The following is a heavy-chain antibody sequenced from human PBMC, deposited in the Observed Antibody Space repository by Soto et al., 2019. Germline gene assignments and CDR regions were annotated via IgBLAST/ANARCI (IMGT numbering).Heavy chain of an antibody. V-gene: IGHV3-74*01. CDR2: INSDGSST. CDR3: ARDEVAGGTTVKHLYYYYMDV. D-gene: IGHD4-17*01. CDR1: GFTFSSYW. Sequence: GGSLRLSCAASGFTFSSYWMHWVRQAPGKGLVWVSRINSDGSSTSYADSVKGRFTISRDNAKNTLYLQMKSLRAEDTAVYYCARDEVAGGTTVKHLYYYYMDVWGKGTTVTVSS. J-gene: IGHJ6*03.